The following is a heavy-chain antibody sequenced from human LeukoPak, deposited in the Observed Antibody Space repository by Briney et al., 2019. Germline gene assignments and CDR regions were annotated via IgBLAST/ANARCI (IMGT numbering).Heavy chain of an antibody. V-gene: IGHV3-48*01. Sequence: GGSLRLSCEASGFSFSSYSMNWVRQAPGKGLEWVEYIYVGSGLTFYADSVKGRFTVSRDSAQNSLFLQMNGLTSEDTGVYYCARGHPDYASSYYFDYWGQGTPVTVSS. CDR3: ARGHPDYASSYYFDY. CDR1: GFSFSSYS. CDR2: IYVGSGLT. D-gene: IGHD4/OR15-4a*01. J-gene: IGHJ4*02.